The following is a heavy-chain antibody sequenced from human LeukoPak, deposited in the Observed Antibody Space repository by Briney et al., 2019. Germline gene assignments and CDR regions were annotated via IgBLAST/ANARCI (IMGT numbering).Heavy chain of an antibody. J-gene: IGHJ4*02. CDR2: FDPEDGET. V-gene: IGHV1-24*01. D-gene: IGHD2-2*01. Sequence: GASVKVSCKVSGYTLTELSMHWVRQAPGKGLEWMGGFDPEDGETIYAQKFQGRVTMTDDTSTDTAYMELSSLRSEDTAVYYCATELGYCSSTSCPLGYWGQGTLVTVSS. CDR3: ATELGYCSSTSCPLGY. CDR1: GYTLTELS.